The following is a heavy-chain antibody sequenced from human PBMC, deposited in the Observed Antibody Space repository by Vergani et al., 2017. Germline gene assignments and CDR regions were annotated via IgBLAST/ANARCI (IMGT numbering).Heavy chain of an antibody. V-gene: IGHV4-59*01. D-gene: IGHD1-14*01. CDR3: ARSIVSRNPPDYFDN. Sequence: QVQLQESGPGLVRPSETLSLTCTVSGGSLSGYYWNWIRQTPGEGLEWIGYVEDSGYFNYNPSLKTRVSMSSDTSNNQFSLMLSSVTVAETAVYYCARSIVSRNPPDYFDNWGQGTLVTVSS. CDR2: VEDSGYF. CDR1: GGSLSGYY. J-gene: IGHJ4*02.